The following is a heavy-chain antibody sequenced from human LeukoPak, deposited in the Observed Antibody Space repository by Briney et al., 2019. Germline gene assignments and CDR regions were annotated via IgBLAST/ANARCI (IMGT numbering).Heavy chain of an antibody. D-gene: IGHD7-27*01. J-gene: IGHJ3*02. CDR3: AREIGQLGGAFDI. CDR1: GFAFSSYS. CDR2: IYGGHTA. V-gene: IGHV3-53*01. Sequence: PGGSLRLSCAASGFAFSSYSMNWVRQAPGKGLEWVSVIYGGHTAYYADSVKGRFTISRDNPKNTLNLQMNSLRAEDTAVYYCAREIGQLGGAFDIWGQGTLVTVSS.